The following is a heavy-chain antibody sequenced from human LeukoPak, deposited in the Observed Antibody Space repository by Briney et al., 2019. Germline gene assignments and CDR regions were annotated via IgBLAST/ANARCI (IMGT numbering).Heavy chain of an antibody. V-gene: IGHV3-23*01. CDR3: AKMGSGTYYYFNY. J-gene: IGHJ4*02. D-gene: IGHD3-10*01. Sequence: PGGSLRLSCAASGFTFSTYAMSWVRQAPGKGLEWVSAISASGSGTYYADSVKGRFTISRDNSKNTLYLQMNSLRAEDSAVYYCAKMGSGTYYYFNYWGQGTLVTVSS. CDR2: ISASGSGT. CDR1: GFTFSTYA.